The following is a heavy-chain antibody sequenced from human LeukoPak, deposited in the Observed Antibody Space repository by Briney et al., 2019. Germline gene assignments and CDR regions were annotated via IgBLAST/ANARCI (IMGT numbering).Heavy chain of an antibody. CDR1: GFTFSSYA. CDR3: PKVPYSGYYDSSGYYYYFDY. J-gene: IGHJ4*02. Sequence: PGGSLRPSCAASGFTFSSYAMSWVRQAPGKGLEWVSAISGSGGSTYYADSVQGRFTISRDNSKNTLYLQMTSLRAEDTAVYYCPKVPYSGYYDSSGYYYYFDYWGQGTLVTVSS. D-gene: IGHD3-22*01. CDR2: ISGSGGST. V-gene: IGHV3-23*01.